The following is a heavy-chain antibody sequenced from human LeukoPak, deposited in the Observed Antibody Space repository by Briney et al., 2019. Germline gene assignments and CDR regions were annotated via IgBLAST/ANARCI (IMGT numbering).Heavy chain of an antibody. CDR1: GFTVSSYS. CDR3: ARDPNYYGSGSPPDY. D-gene: IGHD3-10*01. J-gene: IGHJ4*02. V-gene: IGHV3-21*01. Sequence: GGSLRLSCAASGFTVSSYSMNWVRRAPGKGLEWVSSISSSSSYIYYADSVKGRFTISRDNAKNSLYLQMNSLRAEDTAVYYCARDPNYYGSGSPPDYWGQGTLVTVSS. CDR2: ISSSSSYI.